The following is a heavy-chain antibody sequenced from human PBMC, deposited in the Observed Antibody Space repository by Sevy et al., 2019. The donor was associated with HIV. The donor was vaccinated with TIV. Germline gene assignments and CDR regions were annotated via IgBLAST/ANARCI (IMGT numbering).Heavy chain of an antibody. CDR1: GFTFSSYW. V-gene: IGHV3-7*01. CDR2: IKQDGSEK. J-gene: IGHJ6*02. CDR3: ARNAGYSSSWRYYYYYGMDV. D-gene: IGHD6-13*01. Sequence: GGSPRLSCAASGFTFSSYWMSWVRQAPGKGLEWVANIKQDGSEKYYVDSVKGRFTISRDNAKNSLYLQMNSLRAEDTAVYYCARNAGYSSSWRYYYYYGMDVWGQGTTVTVSS.